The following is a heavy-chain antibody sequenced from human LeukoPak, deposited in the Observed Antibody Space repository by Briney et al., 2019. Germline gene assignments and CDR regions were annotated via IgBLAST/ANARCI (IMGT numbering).Heavy chain of an antibody. CDR3: AKGGHSSGYY. CDR2: ISYDGSNK. CDR1: GFTFSSYG. J-gene: IGHJ4*02. Sequence: GGSLRLSCAAPGFTFSSYGMHWVRQAPGKGLEWVAVISYDGSNKYYADSVKGRFTISRDNSKNTLYLQMNSLRAEDTAVYYCAKGGHSSGYYWGQGTLVTVSS. V-gene: IGHV3-30*18. D-gene: IGHD6-19*01.